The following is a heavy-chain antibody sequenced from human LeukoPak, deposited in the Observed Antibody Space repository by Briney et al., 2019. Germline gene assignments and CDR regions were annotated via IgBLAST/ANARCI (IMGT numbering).Heavy chain of an antibody. CDR1: GYTFTRYG. CDR3: ARAPDPEGLGFDY. CDR2: ISAYNCNT. V-gene: IGHV1-18*01. J-gene: IGHJ4*02. D-gene: IGHD1-14*01. Sequence: ASVKVSCKASGYTFTRYGISWVRQAPGQGREWMGWISAYNCNTNYAQKLQGRVTMTTDTSPSTVYMELRSLRSDDTAVYYCARAPDPEGLGFDYWGQGTLVTVSS.